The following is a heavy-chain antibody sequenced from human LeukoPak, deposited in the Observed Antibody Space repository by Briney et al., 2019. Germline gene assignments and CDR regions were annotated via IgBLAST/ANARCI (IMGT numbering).Heavy chain of an antibody. V-gene: IGHV1-18*01. J-gene: IGHJ4*02. CDR3: AKMDSDSSGFFSN. CDR2: ISVYNGNT. CDR1: GYSFTTYG. Sequence: ASVKVSCKASGYSFTTYGISWLRQAPGHGLEWIAWISVYNGNTNYADKVRGRVLVTTDISATTAYLELKSLRYDDTGVYYCAKMDSDSSGFFSNWGQGAPVTVSS. D-gene: IGHD3-22*01.